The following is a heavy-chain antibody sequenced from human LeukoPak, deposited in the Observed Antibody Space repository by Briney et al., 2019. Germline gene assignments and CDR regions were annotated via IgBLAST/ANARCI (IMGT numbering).Heavy chain of an antibody. D-gene: IGHD6-13*01. V-gene: IGHV3-23*01. CDR3: ANDIAAAMEY. CDR2: ISGSGGST. J-gene: IGHJ4*02. Sequence: PGGSLRLSCAASGFTFSSYAMSWVRQAPGKGLEWVSGISGSGGSTYYADSVKGRFTISRDNSKNTLYLQMNSLRAEDTAVYYCANDIAAAMEYWGQGTLVTVSS. CDR1: GFTFSSYA.